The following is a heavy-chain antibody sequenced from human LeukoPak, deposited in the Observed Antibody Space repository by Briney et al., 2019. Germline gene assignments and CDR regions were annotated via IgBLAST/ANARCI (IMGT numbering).Heavy chain of an antibody. CDR1: GFTFSSYA. Sequence: GGSLRLSCAASGFTFSSYAMSWVRQAPGKGLEWVSAISGSGGSTYYADSVKGRFTISRDNSKNTLYLQMNSLRAEDTAVYYCAKVTDYYGSGSYYNPPGYWGQGTLVTVSS. D-gene: IGHD3-10*01. CDR2: ISGSGGST. V-gene: IGHV3-23*01. J-gene: IGHJ4*02. CDR3: AKVTDYYGSGSYYNPPGY.